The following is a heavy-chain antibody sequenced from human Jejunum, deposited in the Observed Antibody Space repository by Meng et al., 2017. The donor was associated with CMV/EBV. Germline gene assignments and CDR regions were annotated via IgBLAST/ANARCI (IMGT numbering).Heavy chain of an antibody. CDR3: ARVEVGITSGDY. CDR2: ISAYNGNT. CDR1: GYTFTNYG. D-gene: IGHD1-26*01. Sequence: QGQLVRSGGEVKEPGASLNVSCKASGYTFTNYGITWVRQAPGQGLEWMGWISAYNGNTNYAQTLQGRVTMTTDTSTSTAYMELRSLRSDDTAVYYCARVEVGITSGDYWGQGTLVTVSS. V-gene: IGHV1-18*01. J-gene: IGHJ4*02.